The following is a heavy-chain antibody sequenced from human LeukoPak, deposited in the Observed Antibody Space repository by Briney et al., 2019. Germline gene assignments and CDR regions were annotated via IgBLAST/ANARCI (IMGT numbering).Heavy chain of an antibody. Sequence: GGSLRLSCAASGFTFTNYWMTWVRQAPGKGPEWVANIRQDGSETNYVDSVRGRFTIARDNTKNSLYLQMTSLRGEDTAVYYWASRAGNPEKPRWFFDYGARGPLVTV. CDR1: GFTFTNYW. D-gene: IGHD4-23*01. CDR2: IRQDGSET. CDR3: ASRAGNPEKPRWFFDY. V-gene: IGHV3-7*01. J-gene: IGHJ4*02.